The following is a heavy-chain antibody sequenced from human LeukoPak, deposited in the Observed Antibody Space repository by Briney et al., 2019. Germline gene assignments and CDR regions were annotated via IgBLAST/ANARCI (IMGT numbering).Heavy chain of an antibody. D-gene: IGHD4-11*01. V-gene: IGHV3-48*03. CDR3: ARDSRQQLFDY. CDR1: GFTFSSYE. CDR2: ISSSGGTI. Sequence: GGSLRLSCAASGFTFSSYEMNWVRQTPGTGLEWLSYISSSGGTIYYADSVKGRFTISRDNAKSSLYLQMNGLRAEDTAVYYCARDSRQQLFDYWGQGTLVTVSS. J-gene: IGHJ4*02.